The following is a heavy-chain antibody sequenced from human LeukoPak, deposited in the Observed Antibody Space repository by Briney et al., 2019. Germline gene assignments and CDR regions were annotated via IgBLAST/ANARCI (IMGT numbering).Heavy chain of an antibody. CDR3: ARDPGALIEQPYGDYGFLVSQRGGSDY. Sequence: GGSLRLSCAASGFTFSSYWMSWVRQAPGKGLEWVANIKQDGSEKYYVDSVKGRFTISRDNAKNSLYLQMNSLRAEDTAVYYCARDPGALIEQPYGDYGFLVSQRGGSDYWGQGTLVTVSS. CDR2: IKQDGSEK. J-gene: IGHJ4*02. CDR1: GFTFSSYW. V-gene: IGHV3-7*01. D-gene: IGHD4-17*01.